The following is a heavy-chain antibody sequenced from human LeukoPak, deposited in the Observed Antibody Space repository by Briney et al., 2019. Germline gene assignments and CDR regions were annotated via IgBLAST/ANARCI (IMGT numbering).Heavy chain of an antibody. D-gene: IGHD2-2*01. CDR2: PDPKDGKK. J-gene: IGHJ6*03. CDR1: DYTLTTLS. Sequence: ASVKVSCTVSDYTLTTLSIHWVRRAPGNGIEWLGGPDPKDGKKIYAQKFQVRVTMTEDTSIDTAYMYLRSLRSDDTCVYYCTKGGRGTAWSDVPAAVRLPDTYYYLDVWGEGTTVIVSS. CDR3: TKGGRGTAWSDVPAAVRLPDTYYYLDV. V-gene: IGHV1-24*01.